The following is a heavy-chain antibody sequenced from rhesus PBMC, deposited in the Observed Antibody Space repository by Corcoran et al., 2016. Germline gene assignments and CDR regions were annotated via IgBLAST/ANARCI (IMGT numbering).Heavy chain of an antibody. V-gene: IGHV4S7*01. Sequence: QVQLQESGPAVVKPSETLSLTCAVSGGSISSGYDWSWIRQSPGKGVVGIGYIQGNRGTTNYNPSLKGRGSIAKDPSKNQFSLKMGTMTAADTAVYYCAGYSSPIGYRFDVWGPGVLVTVSS. CDR2: IQGNRGTT. CDR1: GGSISSGYD. D-gene: IGHD6-13*01. CDR3: AGYSSPIGYRFDV. J-gene: IGHJ5-1*01.